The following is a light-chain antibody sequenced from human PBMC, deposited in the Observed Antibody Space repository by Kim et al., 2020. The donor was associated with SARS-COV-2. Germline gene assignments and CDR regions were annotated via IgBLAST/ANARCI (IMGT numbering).Light chain of an antibody. CDR1: GSSFARNP. V-gene: IGLV1-44*01. CDR3: VVWDDTLNHWM. CDR2: YSD. J-gene: IGLJ3*02. Sequence: QSVLTQPPSASGTPGQRVTISCSGGGSSFARNPANWYQQVPGRAPKLLIYYSDQRPSGVPDRFSGSKSATSASLAISALQSEDEADYYCVVWDDTLNHWMFGRGTQLTVL.